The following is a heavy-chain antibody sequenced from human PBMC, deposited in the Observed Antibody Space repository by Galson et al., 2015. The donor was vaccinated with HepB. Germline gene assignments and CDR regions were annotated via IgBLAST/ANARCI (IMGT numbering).Heavy chain of an antibody. CDR1: GYSFRDYG. V-gene: IGHV1-18*01. D-gene: IGHD1-1*01. CDR3: ARDPAIASFSRTGEAFGF. CDR2: VSGYNGNT. Sequence: SVKVSCKASGYSFRDYGISWVRQAPGQGLEWMGWVSGYNGNTHYAEELQGRVFMTTDKPTTTVYMELRSLDSDDTAVYYCARDPAIASFSRTGEAFGFWGQGTLVTVSS. J-gene: IGHJ3*01.